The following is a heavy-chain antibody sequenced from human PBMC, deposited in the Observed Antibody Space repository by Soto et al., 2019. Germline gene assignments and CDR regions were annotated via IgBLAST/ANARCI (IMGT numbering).Heavy chain of an antibody. CDR3: AKDGPKTGYYDHFDY. CDR1: GFTYSSYA. J-gene: IGHJ4*02. D-gene: IGHD3-22*01. V-gene: IGHV3-23*01. CDR2: ISGSGGST. Sequence: PGGSLRLSGAASGFTYSSYAISWVRQAPGKGLEWVSAISGSGGSTYYADSVKGRFTISRDNSKHTLYLQMNSLRAEDTAVYCSAKDGPKTGYYDHFDYWGQGTLVTVSS.